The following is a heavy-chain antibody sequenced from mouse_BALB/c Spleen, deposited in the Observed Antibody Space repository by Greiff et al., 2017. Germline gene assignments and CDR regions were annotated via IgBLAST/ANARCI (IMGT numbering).Heavy chain of an antibody. J-gene: IGHJ4*01. Sequence: QVHVKQSGAELVKPGASVKLSCKASGYTFTSYWMHWVKQRPGQGLEWIGEIDPSDSYTNYNQKFKGKATLTVDKSSSTAYMQLSSLTSEDSAVYYCANGNYVSYAMDYWGQGTSVTGSS. D-gene: IGHD2-1*01. CDR3: ANGNYVSYAMDY. V-gene: IGHV1-69*02. CDR2: IDPSDSYT. CDR1: GYTFTSYW.